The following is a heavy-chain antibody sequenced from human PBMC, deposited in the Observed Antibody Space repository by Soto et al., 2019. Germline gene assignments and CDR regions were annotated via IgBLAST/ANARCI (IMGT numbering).Heavy chain of an antibody. D-gene: IGHD6-19*01. CDR1: GGSIISYY. Sequence: SETLSLTCTVSGGSIISYYWSWILQPPGKGLEWFGYIYYSGSTNYNPSLKSRVTISVDTSKNQFSLKLSSVTAADTAVYYCARNGYSSGWSRIYYYYYYMDVWGKGTTVTVSS. J-gene: IGHJ6*03. V-gene: IGHV4-59*08. CDR3: ARNGYSSGWSRIYYYYYYMDV. CDR2: IYYSGST.